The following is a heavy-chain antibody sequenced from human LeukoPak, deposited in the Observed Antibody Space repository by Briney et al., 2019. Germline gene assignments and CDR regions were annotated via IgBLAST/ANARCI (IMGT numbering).Heavy chain of an antibody. J-gene: IGHJ4*02. D-gene: IGHD2-8*01. CDR1: GNSFTRYW. Sequence: GESLKISPRGSGNSFTRYWIGWVRQMPGKGLEWMGIIYPGDSDTRYSPSFQGQVTISADKSTNTAYLQWSSLQASDAAMYYCVIHSRKYASAPPREYWGQGTLVTVSS. V-gene: IGHV5-51*01. CDR3: VIHSRKYASAPPREY. CDR2: IYPGDSDT.